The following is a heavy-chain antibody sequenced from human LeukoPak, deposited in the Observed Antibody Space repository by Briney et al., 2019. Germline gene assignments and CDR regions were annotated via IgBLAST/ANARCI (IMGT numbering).Heavy chain of an antibody. CDR3: TRDSGYKFDF. CDR2: LYHSGSP. J-gene: IGHJ4*02. Sequence: PSETLSLTCTVSGYSISSGYYWGWARQPPGKGLEWIGSLYHSGSPYSNPSLQSRVTISVDTSKNQFSLKLSSMIAADTAVYYCTRDSGYKFDFWGQGTLVMVSS. CDR1: GYSISSGYY. V-gene: IGHV4-38-2*02. D-gene: IGHD5-12*01.